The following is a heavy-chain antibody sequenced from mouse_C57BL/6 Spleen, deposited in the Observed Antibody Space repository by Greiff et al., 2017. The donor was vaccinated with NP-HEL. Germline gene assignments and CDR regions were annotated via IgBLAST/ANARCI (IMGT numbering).Heavy chain of an antibody. CDR1: GYAFTNYL. J-gene: IGHJ4*01. CDR3: ARSRYDYDRYYAMDY. V-gene: IGHV1-54*01. CDR2: INPGSGGT. Sequence: QVQLQQSGAELVRPGTSVKVSCKASGYAFTNYLIEWVKQRPGQGLEWIGVINPGSGGTNYNEKFKGKATLTADKSSSTAYMQLSSLTSEDSAVYFCARSRYDYDRYYAMDYWGQGTSVTVSS. D-gene: IGHD2-4*01.